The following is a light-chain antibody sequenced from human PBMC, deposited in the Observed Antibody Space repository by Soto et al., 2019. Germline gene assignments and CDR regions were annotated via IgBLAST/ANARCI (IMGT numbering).Light chain of an antibody. J-gene: IGLJ1*01. Sequence: QSALTQPPSASGSPGQSVAISCPGTTSDIGGYNYVSWYQQHPGKAPKLMIYEVNKRPSGVPDRFSGSKSGNTASLTGSGLQAEDEADYYCSSHGGNSPYVFGTGTKVTVL. CDR3: SSHGGNSPYV. CDR2: EVN. V-gene: IGLV2-8*01. CDR1: TSDIGGYNY.